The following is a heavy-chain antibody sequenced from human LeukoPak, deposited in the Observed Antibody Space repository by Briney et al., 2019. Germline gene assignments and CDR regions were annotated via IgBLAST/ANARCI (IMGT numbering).Heavy chain of an antibody. D-gene: IGHD5-12*01. V-gene: IGHV1-18*01. CDR3: ARDPRAGNSGYDFEYYYYMDV. J-gene: IGHJ6*03. CDR1: GYTFTSYG. Sequence: ASVKVSCKASGYTFTSYGISWVRQAPGQGLEWMGWISAYNGNTNYAQKLQGRVTMTTDTSTSTAYMELRSLRSDDTAVYYCARDPRAGNSGYDFEYYYYMDVWGKGTTVTVSS. CDR2: ISAYNGNT.